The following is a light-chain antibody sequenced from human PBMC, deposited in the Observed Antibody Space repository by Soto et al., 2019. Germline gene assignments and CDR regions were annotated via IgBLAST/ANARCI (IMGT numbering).Light chain of an antibody. CDR3: GTWDSSLSADV. J-gene: IGLJ1*01. CDR1: SSNIVNNY. CDR2: DNN. V-gene: IGLV1-51*01. Sequence: QSLAPHPASVSGAPGQKFTISCSGSSSNIVNNYVSWYQQLPGTAPKLLIYDNNKRPSGIPDRFSGSKSGTSATLGITGLQTGDEADYYCGTWDSSLSADVFAAGNQVT.